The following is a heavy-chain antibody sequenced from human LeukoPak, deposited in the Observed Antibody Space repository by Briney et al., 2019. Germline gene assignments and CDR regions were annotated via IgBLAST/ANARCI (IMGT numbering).Heavy chain of an antibody. J-gene: IGHJ6*02. D-gene: IGHD3-22*01. CDR1: GYTFTTYG. CDR2: ISAYKGNT. V-gene: IGHV1-18*01. CDR3: ARQHSSGYYSPHYYYGVDV. Sequence: GASVKVSCKASGYTFTTYGISWVRQAPGQGLEWMGWISAYKGNTNYAQKLQGRVTMTTETSTSTAYMELRSLRSDDTAVYYCARQHSSGYYSPHYYYGVDVWGQGTTVTVSS.